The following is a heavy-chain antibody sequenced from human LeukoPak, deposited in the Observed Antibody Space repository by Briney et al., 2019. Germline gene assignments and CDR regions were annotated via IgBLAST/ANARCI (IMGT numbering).Heavy chain of an antibody. V-gene: IGHV1-2*02. CDR1: GYIFTGYF. CDR2: INSNTGVT. Sequence: ASVKVSCKASGYIFTGYFIHWVRQAPGQGLEWLGLINSNTGVTNYAQKLQGRVTMTRDTSITTAYMELTSLRSDDTAVYYCARDPPGSSSIFLDYWGQGTLVAVSS. CDR3: ARDPPGSSSIFLDY. J-gene: IGHJ4*02. D-gene: IGHD6-6*01.